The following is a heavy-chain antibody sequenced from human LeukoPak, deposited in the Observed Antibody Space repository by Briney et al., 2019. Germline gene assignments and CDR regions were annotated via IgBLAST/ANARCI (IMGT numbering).Heavy chain of an antibody. CDR3: ARGRKVGPFDY. CDR1: GYTLTELS. J-gene: IGHJ4*02. V-gene: IGHV1-24*01. CDR2: FDPEDGET. D-gene: IGHD1-14*01. Sequence: ASVKVSCKVSGYTLTELSMHWVRQAPGKGLEWMGRFDPEDGETIYAQKFQGRVTMTRDMSTSTVYMELSSLRSEDTAVYYCARGRKVGPFDYWGQGTLVTVSS.